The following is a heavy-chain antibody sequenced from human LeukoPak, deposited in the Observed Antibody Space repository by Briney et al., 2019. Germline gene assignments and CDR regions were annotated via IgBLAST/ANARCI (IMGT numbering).Heavy chain of an antibody. CDR1: GYTFTSYG. Sequence: ASVKVSCKSSGYTFTSYGISWVRQAPGQGLEWMGWISAYNGNTNYAQKFQGRVTITADESTSTAYMELSSLRSEDTAVYYCARAPSDYDILTGYSPRFDYWGQGTLVTVSS. CDR2: ISAYNGNT. V-gene: IGHV1-18*01. D-gene: IGHD3-9*01. J-gene: IGHJ4*02. CDR3: ARAPSDYDILTGYSPRFDY.